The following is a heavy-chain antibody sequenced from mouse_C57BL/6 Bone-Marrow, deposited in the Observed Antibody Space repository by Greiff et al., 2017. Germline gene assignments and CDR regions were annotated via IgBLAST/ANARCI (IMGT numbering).Heavy chain of an antibody. J-gene: IGHJ2*01. V-gene: IGHV14-4*01. CDR3: TTDYFDY. CDR1: GFNIKDYH. CDR2: FDPENGDT. Sequence: VQLQQSGAELVRPGASVKLSCTASGFNIKDYHMHWVKQRPEQGLEWIGWFDPENGDTEYASKFQGKATITADTPSNTAYLQLSSLTSEDTAVYYCTTDYFDYWGQGTTLTVSS.